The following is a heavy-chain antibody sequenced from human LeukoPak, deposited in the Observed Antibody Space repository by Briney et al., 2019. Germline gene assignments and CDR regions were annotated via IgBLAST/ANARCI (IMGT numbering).Heavy chain of an antibody. Sequence: PSETLSLTCTVSGYSISSGYYWGWIRQPPGKGLEWIGSIYHSGSTYYNPSLKSRVTISVDTSKNQFSLKLSSVTAADTAVYYCARATYYCDSSGYWTLEFDFDIWGQGTMVTVSS. CDR1: GYSISSGYY. CDR2: IYHSGST. J-gene: IGHJ3*02. D-gene: IGHD3-22*01. V-gene: IGHV4-38-2*02. CDR3: ARATYYCDSSGYWTLEFDFDI.